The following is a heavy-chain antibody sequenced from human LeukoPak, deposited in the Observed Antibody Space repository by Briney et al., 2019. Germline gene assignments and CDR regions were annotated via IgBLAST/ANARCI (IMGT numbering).Heavy chain of an antibody. V-gene: IGHV3-30*04. CDR2: VSYDGSNE. D-gene: IGHD3-16*01. CDR1: GFTFSSYA. J-gene: IGHJ4*02. Sequence: PRGSLRLSCAASGFTFSSYAMHWVRQAPGKGLEWVAVVSYDGSNEYYADSVKGRFTVSRDNFKNTLYLQMNSLRAEDTALYYCARKLWHRNDCWGQGTLVTVSS. CDR3: ARKLWHRNDC.